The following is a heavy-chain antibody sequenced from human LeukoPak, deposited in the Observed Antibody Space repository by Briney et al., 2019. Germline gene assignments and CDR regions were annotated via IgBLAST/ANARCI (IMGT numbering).Heavy chain of an antibody. D-gene: IGHD6-6*01. Sequence: GGSLRLSCAASGFTFSDHGIHWVRQAPGQGLEWVALIWYDGSKKYYADSVKGRFTISRDNTKNTLYLQLNSLRADDTAVYYCARAHSSSSTFDLWGQGTLVTVSS. CDR2: IWYDGSKK. CDR3: ARAHSSSSTFDL. J-gene: IGHJ4*02. V-gene: IGHV3-33*01. CDR1: GFTFSDHG.